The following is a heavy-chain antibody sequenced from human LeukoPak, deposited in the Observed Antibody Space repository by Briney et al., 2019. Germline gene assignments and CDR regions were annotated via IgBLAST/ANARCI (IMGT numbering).Heavy chain of an antibody. CDR3: AKDGSRYGPRGGYYFDY. D-gene: IGHD3-10*01. CDR1: GFTFSSYG. Sequence: GRSLRLSCAASGFTFSSYGMHWVRQAPGKGLEWVAVISYDGSNKYYADSVKGRFTISRDNSKNTLYLQMNSLRAEDTAVYYCAKDGSRYGPRGGYYFDYWGQGTLVTVSS. J-gene: IGHJ4*02. V-gene: IGHV3-30*18. CDR2: ISYDGSNK.